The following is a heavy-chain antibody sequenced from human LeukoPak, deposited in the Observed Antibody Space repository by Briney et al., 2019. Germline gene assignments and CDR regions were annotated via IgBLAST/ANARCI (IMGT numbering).Heavy chain of an antibody. CDR2: ISSSSSTV. J-gene: IGHJ4*02. Sequence: PGGSLRLSCAASGFTLSTYSMNWVRQALGKGLEWVSYISSSSSTVYYADPVKGRFTISRDNAKNSLYLQMNSLRVEDTAVYYCASLRATVTSPDYWGQGTLVTVSS. D-gene: IGHD4-17*01. V-gene: IGHV3-48*01. CDR1: GFTLSTYS. CDR3: ASLRATVTSPDY.